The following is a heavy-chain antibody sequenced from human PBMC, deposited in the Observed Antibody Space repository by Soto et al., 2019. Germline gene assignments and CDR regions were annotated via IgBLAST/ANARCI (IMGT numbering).Heavy chain of an antibody. J-gene: IGHJ4*02. CDR2: ITPTSTFI. CDR3: ARARGNDWYEDY. V-gene: IGHV3-21*06. D-gene: IGHD1-1*01. CDR1: GFTFSSYS. Sequence: ESGGGLVKPGGSLRLSCAASGFTFSSYSFNWVRQAPGKGLEWVSIITPTSTFISYADSVRGRCTISRDNAKNSLYLQMDSLGAGDTAVYYCARARGNDWYEDYWGQGTLVTVSS.